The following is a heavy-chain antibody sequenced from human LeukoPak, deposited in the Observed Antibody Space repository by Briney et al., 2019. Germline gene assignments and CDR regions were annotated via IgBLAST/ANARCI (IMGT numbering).Heavy chain of an antibody. CDR2: ISGGGGST. CDR3: AKDWASGNYFDY. Sequence: GGSLRLSCAASGFTFSSYAMSWVRQAPGKGLEWVSGISGGGGSTYYADSVKGRSTISRDNSKNTLYLQMNSLRAEDTAVYYCAKDWASGNYFDYWGQGTLVTVSS. V-gene: IGHV3-23*01. D-gene: IGHD1-14*01. J-gene: IGHJ4*02. CDR1: GFTFSSYA.